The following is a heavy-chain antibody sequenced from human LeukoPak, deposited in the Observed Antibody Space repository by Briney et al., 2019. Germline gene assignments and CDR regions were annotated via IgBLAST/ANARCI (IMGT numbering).Heavy chain of an antibody. J-gene: IGHJ4*02. V-gene: IGHV3-74*01. D-gene: IGHD5-18*01. CDR2: INSDGTST. CDR3: AKDLRGYSYGYFTDY. Sequence: GGSLRLSCAASGFAFSSSWMLWVRQAPGKGLVWVSRINSDGTSTNYADSVKGRFTISRDNSKNTLYLQMNSLRAEDTAVYYCAKDLRGYSYGYFTDYWGQGTLVTVSS. CDR1: GFAFSSSW.